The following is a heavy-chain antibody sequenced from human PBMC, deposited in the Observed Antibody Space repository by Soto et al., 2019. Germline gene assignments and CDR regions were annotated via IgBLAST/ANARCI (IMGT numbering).Heavy chain of an antibody. D-gene: IGHD2-15*01. V-gene: IGHV1-46*03. J-gene: IGHJ3*02. CDR1: GYTFTSYY. CDR2: INPSGGST. Sequence: ASVKVSCKASGYTFTSYYMHWVRQAPGQGLEWMGIINPSGGSTSYAQKFQGRVTMTRDTSTSTVYMELSSLRSEDTAVYYCARLGLVVVAATDAFDIWGQGTMVTVSS. CDR3: ARLGLVVVAATDAFDI.